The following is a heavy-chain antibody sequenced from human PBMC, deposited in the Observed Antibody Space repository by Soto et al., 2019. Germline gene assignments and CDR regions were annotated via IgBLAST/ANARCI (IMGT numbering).Heavy chain of an antibody. J-gene: IGHJ6*02. CDR3: ARGHSSGWYGYYYYGMDV. Sequence: SVKVSCKASGGTFSSYAISWVRQAPGQGLEWMGGIIPIFGTANYAQKFQGRVTITADESTSTAYMELRSLRSDDTAVYYCARGHSSGWYGYYYYGMDVWGQGTTVTVSS. CDR1: GGTFSSYA. CDR2: IIPIFGTA. V-gene: IGHV1-69*13. D-gene: IGHD6-19*01.